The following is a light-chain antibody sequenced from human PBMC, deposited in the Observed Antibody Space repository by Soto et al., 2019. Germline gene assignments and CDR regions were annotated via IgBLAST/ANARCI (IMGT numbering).Light chain of an antibody. V-gene: IGKV3-20*01. Sequence: EIVLTQSPGTLSLSPGERATLSCRASQSVSSSFLAWYQQRPGQAPKLLIHGASSRATGIPDRFSGSGSGTDFTLTIRRLEPEDFAVYYCQHYGSSPPFTFGPGTKVDIK. CDR2: GAS. CDR1: QSVSSSF. CDR3: QHYGSSPPFT. J-gene: IGKJ3*01.